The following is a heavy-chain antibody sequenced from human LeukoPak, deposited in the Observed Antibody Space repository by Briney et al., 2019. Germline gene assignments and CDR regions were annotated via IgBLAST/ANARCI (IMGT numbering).Heavy chain of an antibody. J-gene: IGHJ2*01. D-gene: IGHD3-10*01. CDR2: ISGSGGGT. Sequence: GGSLRLSCAASGFTFSSYAMSWVRQAPGKGLEWVSAISGSGGGTYYADSVKGRFTISRDNSKNTLDLQMNSLRAEDTAVYYCARGTVQHSGSLDWYFDLWGRGTLVTVSS. V-gene: IGHV3-23*01. CDR1: GFTFSSYA. CDR3: ARGTVQHSGSLDWYFDL.